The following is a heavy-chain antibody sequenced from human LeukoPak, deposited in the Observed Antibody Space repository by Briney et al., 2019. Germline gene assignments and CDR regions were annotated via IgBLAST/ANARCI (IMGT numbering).Heavy chain of an antibody. D-gene: IGHD5-12*01. CDR2: IKQDGSEK. V-gene: IGHV3-7*01. CDR1: GFTFSSYW. Sequence: GGSLRLSCAASGFTFSSYWMSWVRQAPGKGLEWVANIKQDGSEKYYVDSVKGRFTISRDNSKSTLHLQMNGLRAEDTAVYYCARDPLDISRWTNAFDIWGQGTTVIVS. J-gene: IGHJ3*02. CDR3: ARDPLDISRWTNAFDI.